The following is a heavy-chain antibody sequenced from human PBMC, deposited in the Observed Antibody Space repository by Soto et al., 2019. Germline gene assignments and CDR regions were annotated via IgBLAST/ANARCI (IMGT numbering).Heavy chain of an antibody. D-gene: IGHD6-19*01. J-gene: IGHJ4*02. CDR1: GGSISSGGYY. CDR2: IYYSGST. V-gene: IGHV4-31*03. CDR3: ARGNALAGTPYFDY. Sequence: QVQLQESGPGLVKPSQTLSLTCTVSGGSISSGGYYWSWIRQHPGKGLEWIGYIYYSGSTSYNPSLKSRVTISVDTSKNQFSLHLSSVTAADTAVYYCARGNALAGTPYFDYWGQGTLVTVSS.